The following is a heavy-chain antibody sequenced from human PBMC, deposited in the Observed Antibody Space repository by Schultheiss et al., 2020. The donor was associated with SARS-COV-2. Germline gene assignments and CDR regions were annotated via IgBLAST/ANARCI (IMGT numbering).Heavy chain of an antibody. D-gene: IGHD5-12*01. Sequence: GGSLRLSCVASGFTFSAYAMHWVRQAPGKGLEWVAVISSDGSDKFYADSVKGRLTISRDNSKNTLYLQMNSLKTEDTAVYYCTTGEEGVATLIDYWGQGTLVTVSS. CDR1: GFTFSAYA. V-gene: IGHV3-30*04. J-gene: IGHJ4*02. CDR3: TTGEEGVATLIDY. CDR2: ISSDGSDK.